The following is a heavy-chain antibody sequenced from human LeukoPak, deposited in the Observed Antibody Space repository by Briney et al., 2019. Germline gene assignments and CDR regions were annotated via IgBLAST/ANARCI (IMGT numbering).Heavy chain of an antibody. V-gene: IGHV3-30*02. D-gene: IGHD2-2*01. CDR1: GFTFSSYG. CDR2: IRYDGSNK. Sequence: GGSLRLSCVASGFTFSSYGMHWVRQAPGKGLEWVAFIRYDGSNKYYADSVKGRFTISRDNSKNTLYLQMNSLRAEDTAVYYCAKDRGYCSSTSCYYFDYWGQGTLVTVSS. J-gene: IGHJ4*02. CDR3: AKDRGYCSSTSCYYFDY.